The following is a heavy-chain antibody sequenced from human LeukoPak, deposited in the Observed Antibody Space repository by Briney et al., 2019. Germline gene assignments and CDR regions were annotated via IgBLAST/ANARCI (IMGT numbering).Heavy chain of an antibody. CDR1: GYTFTSYG. J-gene: IGHJ6*02. CDR3: ARDGSDIVVVVAAPFYYYYGMDV. Sequence: GASVKVSCKASGYTFTSYGISWVRQAPGQGLEWMGWISAYNGNTNYAQKLQGRVTMTTDTPTSTAYMELRSLRSDDTAVYYCARDGSDIVVVVAAPFYYYYGMDVWGQGTTVTVSS. D-gene: IGHD2-15*01. CDR2: ISAYNGNT. V-gene: IGHV1-18*01.